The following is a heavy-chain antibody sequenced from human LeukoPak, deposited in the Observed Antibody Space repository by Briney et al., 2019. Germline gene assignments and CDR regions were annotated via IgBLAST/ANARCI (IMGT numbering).Heavy chain of an antibody. CDR1: GLTFISYS. CDR2: IIVRSNYI. J-gene: IGHJ4*02. CDR3: VRLRRNSDRSGYYYYYDY. D-gene: IGHD3-22*01. Sequence: GGSLRLSCAAPGLTFISYSINWVRQAPGKGLEWVSSIIVRSNYIYYADSVRGRFSISRDDARDSLYLEMNSLRAEDSAVYYCVRLRRNSDRSGYYYYYDYWGEGTLVTVSS. V-gene: IGHV3-21*01.